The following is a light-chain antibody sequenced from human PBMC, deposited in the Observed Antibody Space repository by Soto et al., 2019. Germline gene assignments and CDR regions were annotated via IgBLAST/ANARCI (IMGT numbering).Light chain of an antibody. CDR1: QDISDD. Sequence: AIQMTQSPSSLSASVGDRVTITCRASQDISDDVGWHQQTPGKAPKPLSSVASRLQRGVPSRFSGSGSGAAFTLTTTSLRPEDSATYYCLQNHNYPRTFGQGTKVEI. J-gene: IGKJ1*01. CDR3: LQNHNYPRT. V-gene: IGKV1-6*01. CDR2: VAS.